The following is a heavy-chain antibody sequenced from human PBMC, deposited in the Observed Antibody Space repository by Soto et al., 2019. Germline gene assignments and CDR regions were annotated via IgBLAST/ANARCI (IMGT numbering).Heavy chain of an antibody. CDR2: ISSSSRTI. CDR1: GFTFSSYS. V-gene: IGHV3-48*01. Sequence: EVQLVKSGGGLVQPGGSLRLSCAASGFTFSSYSMNWVRQAPGKGLEWFSYISSSSRTIYYADSVKGRFTISRDNAKNSLYLQMNSLRAEDTAVYYCAREDYYYDSSPKYGMDVWGQGTTVTVSS. D-gene: IGHD3-22*01. J-gene: IGHJ6*02. CDR3: AREDYYYDSSPKYGMDV.